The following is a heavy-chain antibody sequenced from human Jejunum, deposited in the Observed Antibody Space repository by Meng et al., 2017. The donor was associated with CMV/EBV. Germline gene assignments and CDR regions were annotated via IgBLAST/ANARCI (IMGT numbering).Heavy chain of an antibody. D-gene: IGHD2-2*01. Sequence: GFFVGGCGLNWVRQAPGRGLKWVGFIRGKAHGETTEFAASVRGRFTISRDESKNVVYLQMNNLNSEDSGIYYCARKCQLHDGMDVWGQGTPGTVSS. CDR2: IRGKAHGETT. J-gene: IGHJ6*02. CDR1: GFFVGGCG. CDR3: ARKCQLHDGMDV. V-gene: IGHV3-49*04.